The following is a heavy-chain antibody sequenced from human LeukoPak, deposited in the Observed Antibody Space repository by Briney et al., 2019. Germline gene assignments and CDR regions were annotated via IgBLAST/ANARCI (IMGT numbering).Heavy chain of an antibody. J-gene: IGHJ4*02. CDR1: GLNFDDSA. Sequence: GGSLRLPCVASGLNFDDSAMHWVRHAPGKGLEWVSLISADGGSTFSADSVKGRFSISRDNRKNSLYLQMNSLRSEDTAMYYCAKESGKSDYWGQGTLVAVSS. CDR2: ISADGGST. V-gene: IGHV3-43*02. CDR3: AKESGKSDY.